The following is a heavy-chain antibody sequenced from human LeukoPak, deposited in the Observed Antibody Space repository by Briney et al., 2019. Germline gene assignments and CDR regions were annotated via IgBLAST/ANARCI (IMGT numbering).Heavy chain of an antibody. V-gene: IGHV3-21*01. CDR2: ISSSSSYM. CDR1: GFTFSRYT. D-gene: IGHD6-13*01. J-gene: IGHJ4*02. Sequence: GGSLRLSCAASGFTFSRYTMNWVRQAPGKGLEWVSSISSSSSYMYYADSVKGRFTISRDNAKNSLYLRMNSLRAEDTAVYYCASAGLVYSSGWYLETPFDYWGQGTLVTVSS. CDR3: ASAGLVYSSGWYLETPFDY.